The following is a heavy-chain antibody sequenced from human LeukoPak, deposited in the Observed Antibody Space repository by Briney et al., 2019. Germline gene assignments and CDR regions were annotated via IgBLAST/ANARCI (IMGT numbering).Heavy chain of an antibody. CDR2: ISSSSSYI. CDR1: GFTFSSYS. V-gene: IGHV3-21*01. CDR3: ARDPSIVGATGGDY. D-gene: IGHD1-26*01. Sequence: GGSLRLSCAASGFTFSSYSMNWVRQAPGKGLEWVSSISSSSSYIYYADSVKGRFTISRDNAKNSLYLQMNSLRAEDTAVYYCARDPSIVGATGGDYWGQGTLVTVSS. J-gene: IGHJ4*02.